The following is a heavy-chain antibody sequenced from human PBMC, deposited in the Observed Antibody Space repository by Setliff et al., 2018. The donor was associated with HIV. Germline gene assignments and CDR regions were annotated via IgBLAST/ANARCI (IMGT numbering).Heavy chain of an antibody. CDR3: ARERLSELWYCMDV. D-gene: IGHD3-16*01. Sequence: GSLRLSCAAAGFSFSNYWMSWVRQAPGKGLEWVANIKEDGSVKYYVDSVKGRFTISRDNAKNSLFLQMNGLRAEDTAVYYCARERLSELWYCMDVWGKGTTVTVSS. CDR2: IKEDGSVK. CDR1: GFSFSNYW. V-gene: IGHV3-7*03. J-gene: IGHJ6*03.